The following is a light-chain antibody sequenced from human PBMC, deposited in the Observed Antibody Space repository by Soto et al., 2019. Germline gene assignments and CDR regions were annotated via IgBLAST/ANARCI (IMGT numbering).Light chain of an antibody. CDR3: QQYNNWPPWT. CDR1: QSVSSN. J-gene: IGKJ1*01. V-gene: IGKV3-15*01. Sequence: EIVMTQSPATLSVSPGERATLSCRASQSVSSNLAWYQQKPGQGPRLLIYGASTRATGIPARFSGSGSGTEFTLTISSLQSGDFAVYYCQQYNNWPPWTFGQGTKVEIK. CDR2: GAS.